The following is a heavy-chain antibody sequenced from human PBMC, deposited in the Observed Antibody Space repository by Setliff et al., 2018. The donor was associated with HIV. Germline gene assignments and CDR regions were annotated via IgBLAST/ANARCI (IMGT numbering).Heavy chain of an antibody. CDR2: IWYDGSNK. CDR3: AKEGNNLFFEY. J-gene: IGHJ4*02. V-gene: IGHV3-33*06. CDR1: GFTFNSYG. Sequence: PGGSLRLSCAASGFTFNSYGMHWVRQAPGKGLEWVAIIWYDGSNKYYADSVKGRFTVSRDNSKNTLYLQMNSLRAEDTAVYYCAKEGNNLFFEYWGQGTLVTVSS. D-gene: IGHD1-1*01.